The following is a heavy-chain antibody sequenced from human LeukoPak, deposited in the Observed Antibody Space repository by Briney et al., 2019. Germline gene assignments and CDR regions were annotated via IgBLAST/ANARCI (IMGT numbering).Heavy chain of an antibody. D-gene: IGHD2-15*01. V-gene: IGHV3-30*04. CDR3: VAATRVYYFDY. CDR2: ISYDGSNK. CDR1: GFTFSSYA. J-gene: IGHJ4*02. Sequence: GGSLRLSCAASGFTFSSYAMHWVRQAPGKGLEWVAVISYDGSNKYYADSVKGRFTISRDNSKNTLYLQMNSLRAEDTAVYYCVAATRVYYFDYWGQGTLVTASS.